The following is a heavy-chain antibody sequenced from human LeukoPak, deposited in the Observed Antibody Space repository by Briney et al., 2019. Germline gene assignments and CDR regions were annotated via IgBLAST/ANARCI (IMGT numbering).Heavy chain of an antibody. CDR3: ARVNLRGSQYNWFDP. CDR1: GGTLNSHT. D-gene: IGHD1-26*01. J-gene: IGHJ5*02. Sequence: GASVKVSCKASGGTLNSHTFSWVRQAPGQGLEWMGRITPITDSAKYAQNFQDRVSIIADKSTSTVYLELSSLRSEDTAVYFCARVNLRGSQYNWFDPWGQGTLVTVPS. V-gene: IGHV1-69*08. CDR2: ITPITDSA.